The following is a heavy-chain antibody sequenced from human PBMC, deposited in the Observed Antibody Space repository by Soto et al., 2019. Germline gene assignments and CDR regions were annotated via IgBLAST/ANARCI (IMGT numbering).Heavy chain of an antibody. CDR1: GFTFSDYY. Sequence: GGSLRISCVASGFTFSDYYMTWIPQAPGKGLEWVSNISDSGTSIYYANSVKGPFTISRDNAKKSLYLNITRVRVEDTAVYYCATDKAFVGSGFFDPWGQGTLVTVSS. V-gene: IGHV3-11*01. J-gene: IGHJ5*02. D-gene: IGHD3-22*01. CDR3: ATDKAFVGSGFFDP. CDR2: ISDSGTSI.